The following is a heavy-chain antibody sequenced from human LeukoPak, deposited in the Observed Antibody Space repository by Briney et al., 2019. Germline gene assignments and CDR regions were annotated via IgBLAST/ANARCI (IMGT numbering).Heavy chain of an antibody. J-gene: IGHJ4*02. Sequence: SETLSLTCAVSGGSISSGGYSWSWIRQPPGKGLEWIGYIYYSGSTYYNPSLKSRVTLSVDMSKNQFSLKLSSVTAADTAVYYCARDSYGDYDYWGQGTLVTVSS. CDR3: ARDSYGDYDY. CDR2: IYYSGST. CDR1: GGSISSGGYS. V-gene: IGHV4-30-4*07. D-gene: IGHD4-17*01.